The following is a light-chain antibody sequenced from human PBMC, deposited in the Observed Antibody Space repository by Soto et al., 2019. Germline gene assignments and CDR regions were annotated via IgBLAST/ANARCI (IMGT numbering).Light chain of an antibody. J-gene: IGKJ3*01. Sequence: EIVLTQSPGTLSLSPGERATLSCRASQSVSSSYLAWYRQKPGQAPRLLIYAASSRATGTPDRFSGSWSGTDFANTISRLESEVFAGDYGQQYGRVFTFSRGNKVDSK. V-gene: IGKV3-20*01. CDR3: QQYGRVFT. CDR2: AAS. CDR1: QSVSSSY.